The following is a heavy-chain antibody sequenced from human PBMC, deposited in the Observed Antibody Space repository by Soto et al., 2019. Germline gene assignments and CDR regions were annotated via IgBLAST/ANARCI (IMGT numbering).Heavy chain of an antibody. J-gene: IGHJ6*02. D-gene: IGHD3-22*01. CDR2: IYYSGST. CDR3: ARDLADYYDSSGYGLDV. Sequence: SETLSLTCTVSGGSIISYYCIFIRHPPFKGLEWIGYIYYSGSTNYNPSLKSRVTISVDTSKNQFSLKLSSVTAADTAVYYCARDLADYYDSSGYGLDVWGQGTTVTVSS. CDR1: GGSIISYY. V-gene: IGHV4-59*01.